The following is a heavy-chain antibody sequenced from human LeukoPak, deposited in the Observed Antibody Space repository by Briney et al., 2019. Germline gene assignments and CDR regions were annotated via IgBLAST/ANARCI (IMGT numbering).Heavy chain of an antibody. J-gene: IGHJ3*02. V-gene: IGHV3-13*01. CDR2: SGTVGDT. CDR3: ARTKPWPNNDVFDM. Sequence: GGSLRLSCAASGFTFSRYDMHWVRQITGKGLEWLSNSGTVGDTYYPDSVKGRFTTSRENAKNSVYLQMDNLRVGDTAVYYCARTKPWPNNDVFDMWGQGTLVIVSS. D-gene: IGHD6-19*01. CDR1: GFTFSRYD.